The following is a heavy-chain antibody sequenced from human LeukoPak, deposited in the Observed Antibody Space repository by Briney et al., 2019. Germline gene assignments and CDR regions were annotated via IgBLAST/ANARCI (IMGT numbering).Heavy chain of an antibody. Sequence: PGGSLRLSCAASGFTFDDYAMNWVRQAPGKGREWVAGISWNSGSIDYADSVKRRFTISRDNSKNTLYLQLSSLRAEDTAVYYCARPPKGPYDSSGYCWGQGTLVTVSS. V-gene: IGHV3-9*01. CDR2: ISWNSGSI. D-gene: IGHD3-22*01. CDR3: ARPPKGPYDSSGYC. J-gene: IGHJ4*02. CDR1: GFTFDDYA.